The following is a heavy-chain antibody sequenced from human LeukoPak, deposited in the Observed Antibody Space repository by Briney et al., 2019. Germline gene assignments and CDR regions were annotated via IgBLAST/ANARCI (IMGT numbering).Heavy chain of an antibody. Sequence: GGSLRLSCAASGFTFSSHWMHWVRQAPGKGLVWVSRINSDGSSISYADSVKGRFTISRDNAKNTLYLQMNSLRAEDTAVYYCARDRGWLQSDYWGQGTLVTVSS. J-gene: IGHJ4*02. V-gene: IGHV3-74*01. CDR3: ARDRGWLQSDY. D-gene: IGHD5-24*01. CDR1: GFTFSSHW. CDR2: INSDGSSI.